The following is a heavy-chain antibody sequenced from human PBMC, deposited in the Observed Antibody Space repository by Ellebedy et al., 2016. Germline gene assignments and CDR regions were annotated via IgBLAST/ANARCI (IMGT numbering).Heavy chain of an antibody. D-gene: IGHD6-13*01. CDR3: ARVRSSGFYSNYDMDV. CDR2: ILDDGNDK. Sequence: GESLKISXAASGFTFSRYGIHWVRQAPGKGLEWVAAILDDGNDKNYRDSVKGRFTISRDNSKNRVYLQMNSLRVEDTAVYYCARVRSSGFYSNYDMDVWGQGTTVTVS. J-gene: IGHJ6*02. CDR1: GFTFSRYG. V-gene: IGHV3-30*03.